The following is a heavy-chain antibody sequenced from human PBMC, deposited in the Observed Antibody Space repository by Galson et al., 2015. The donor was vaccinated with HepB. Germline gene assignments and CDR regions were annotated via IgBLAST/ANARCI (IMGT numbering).Heavy chain of an antibody. CDR3: ARGALVAVVNANLNNWFDP. Sequence: SVKVSCKAYRYTFTKFGISWVRQAPGQGLEYMGWINPYNGNTDYVQKFQGRVTMTTETSTTTAYLELRSLRSDDTAVYYCARGALVAVVNANLNNWFDPWGQGTLVTVSS. CDR2: INPYNGNT. D-gene: IGHD2-8*02. CDR1: RYTFTKFG. V-gene: IGHV1-18*01. J-gene: IGHJ5*02.